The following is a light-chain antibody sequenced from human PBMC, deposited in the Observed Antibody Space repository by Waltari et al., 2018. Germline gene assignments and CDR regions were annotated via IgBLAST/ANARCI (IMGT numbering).Light chain of an antibody. CDR2: DVS. V-gene: IGLV2-14*03. CDR1: NSDVRTYNY. J-gene: IGLJ2*01. CDR3: SSYTTSDVVV. Sequence: QSSLTQPASVSQSPGQSIPISCTGGNSDVRTYNYVSWYQQYPRKAPNLVIHDVSSRPSGTFYRFSGSKSGNTASLTTSGLQAEDEADYYCSSYTTSDVVVFGGGTKVTVL.